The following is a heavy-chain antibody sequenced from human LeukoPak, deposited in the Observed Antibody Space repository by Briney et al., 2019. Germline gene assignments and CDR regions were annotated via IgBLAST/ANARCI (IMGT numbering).Heavy chain of an antibody. Sequence: GGSLRLSCAASGFIFSSYWMSWVRQAPGKGLEWVANIKQDGSEKYYVDSVKGRFTISRDNAKNSLYLQMNSLRADDTAVYYCARDRDWNSGFDYWGQGTLVTVSS. CDR1: GFIFSSYW. CDR2: IKQDGSEK. D-gene: IGHD1-7*01. J-gene: IGHJ4*02. CDR3: ARDRDWNSGFDY. V-gene: IGHV3-7*01.